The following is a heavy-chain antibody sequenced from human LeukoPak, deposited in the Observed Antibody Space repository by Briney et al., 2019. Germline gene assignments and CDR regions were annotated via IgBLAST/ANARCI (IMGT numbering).Heavy chain of an antibody. CDR1: GFTFSSYW. D-gene: IGHD6-13*01. J-gene: IGHJ4*02. Sequence: GGSLRLSCAASGFTFSSYWMSWVRQAPGKGLEWVANMKYDGSEKDYVDSVKGRFAISRDNAKNSLYLQMNSLRAEDTAVYYCARDIAAAGLFFDYWGQGTLVTVSS. V-gene: IGHV3-7*01. CDR3: ARDIAAAGLFFDY. CDR2: MKYDGSEK.